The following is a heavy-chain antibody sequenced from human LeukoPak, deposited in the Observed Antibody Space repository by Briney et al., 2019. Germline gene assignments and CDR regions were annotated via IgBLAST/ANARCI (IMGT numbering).Heavy chain of an antibody. V-gene: IGHV4-30-4*01. CDR1: GGSISSGDYY. CDR3: ARDGNCSGGSCYSLGCFDP. J-gene: IGHJ5*02. D-gene: IGHD2-15*01. Sequence: SQTLSLTCTVSGGSISSGDYYWSWIRQPPGKGLEWIGYIYYSESTYYNPSLKSRVTISVDTSKNQFSLKLSSVTAADTAVYYCARDGNCSGGSCYSLGCFDPWGQGTLVTVSS. CDR2: IYYSEST.